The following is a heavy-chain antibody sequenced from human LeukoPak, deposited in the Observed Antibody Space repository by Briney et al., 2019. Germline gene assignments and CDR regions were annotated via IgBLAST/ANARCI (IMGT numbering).Heavy chain of an antibody. CDR2: LKKDGSEE. V-gene: IGHV3-7*01. CDR3: ARGIMDGRLFDS. CDR1: GFSFDTYW. D-gene: IGHD3/OR15-3a*01. Sequence: PGGSLRLSCAGSGFSFDTYWMTWVRQAPGKGLEWVANLKKDGSEEYYVDSVKGRFTISRDNAKNSLSLQMNSLRAEDTAVYFCARGIMDGRLFDSWGQGTLVTVS. J-gene: IGHJ4*02.